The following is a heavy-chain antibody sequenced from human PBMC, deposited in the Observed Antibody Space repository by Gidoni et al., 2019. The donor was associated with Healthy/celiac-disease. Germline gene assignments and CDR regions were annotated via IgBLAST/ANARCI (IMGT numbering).Heavy chain of an antibody. D-gene: IGHD3-22*01. CDR2: NSGSGGST. CDR1: GFTFSSYA. CDR3: AKDLYYYDSSGYFPAIDY. J-gene: IGHJ4*02. V-gene: IGHV3-23*01. Sequence: EVQLLESGGGLVQPGGSLRLSCAASGFTFSSYAMSWVRQAPGKGLEWVSANSGSGGSTYYADSVKGRFTISRDNSKNTLYLQMNSLRAEDTAVYYCAKDLYYYDSSGYFPAIDYWGQGTLVTVSS.